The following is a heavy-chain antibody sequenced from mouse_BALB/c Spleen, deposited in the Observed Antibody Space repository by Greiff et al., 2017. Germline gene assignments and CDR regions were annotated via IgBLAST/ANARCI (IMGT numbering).Heavy chain of an antibody. J-gene: IGHJ4*01. Sequence: QVQLQQSGAELVRPGVSVKISCKGSGYTFTDYAMHWVKQSHAKSLEWIGVISTYYGDASYNQKFKGKATMTVDKSSSTAYMELARLTSEDSAIYYCARRRYYGNYESMDYWGQGTSVTVSS. CDR3: ARRRYYGNYESMDY. CDR2: ISTYYGDA. CDR1: GYTFTDYA. D-gene: IGHD2-1*01. V-gene: IGHV1S137*01.